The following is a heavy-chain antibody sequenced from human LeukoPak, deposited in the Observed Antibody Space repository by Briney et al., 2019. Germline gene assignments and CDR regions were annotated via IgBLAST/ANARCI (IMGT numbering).Heavy chain of an antibody. CDR3: AREFYGDYHVPYFDY. Sequence: PGGSLRLSCAASGFTFSSYAMHWVRQAPGKGLEWVAVISYDGSNKYYADSVKGRFTISRDNSKNTLYLQMNSLRAEDTAVYYCAREFYGDYHVPYFDYWGQGTLVTVSS. V-gene: IGHV3-30-3*01. J-gene: IGHJ4*02. D-gene: IGHD4-17*01. CDR2: ISYDGSNK. CDR1: GFTFSSYA.